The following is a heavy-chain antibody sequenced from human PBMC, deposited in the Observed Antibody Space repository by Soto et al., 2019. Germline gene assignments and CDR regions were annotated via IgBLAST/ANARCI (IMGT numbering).Heavy chain of an antibody. V-gene: IGHV3-30-3*01. Sequence: QVHLVESGGGVVQPGRSLRVSCTASEFSFNNYAVHWVRQAPGEGLEWVALISSDGNNKYYPDSMKGRFTISRDHSNNTVYLQMHSLRLDDTAVYYCATWTLPLSWSWLQSAAGKFDYWGQGTLVTVSS. CDR1: EFSFNNYA. CDR2: ISSDGNNK. D-gene: IGHD3-10*01. CDR3: ATWTLPLSWSWLQSAAGKFDY. J-gene: IGHJ4*02.